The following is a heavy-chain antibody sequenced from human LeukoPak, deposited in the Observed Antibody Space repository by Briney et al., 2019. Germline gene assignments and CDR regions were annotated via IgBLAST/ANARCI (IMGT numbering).Heavy chain of an antibody. D-gene: IGHD3-22*01. CDR3: ARRYYYDSSGYQYYFDY. CDR2: TYYSGST. CDR1: GGSISSGDYY. V-gene: IGHV4-30-4*01. Sequence: SETLSLTCTVSGGSISSGDYYWSGIRQPPGKGLEWIGYTYYSGSTYYNPSLKSRVTISVDTSKNQFSLKLSSVTVADTAVYYCARRYYYDSSGYQYYFDYWGQGTLVTVSS. J-gene: IGHJ4*02.